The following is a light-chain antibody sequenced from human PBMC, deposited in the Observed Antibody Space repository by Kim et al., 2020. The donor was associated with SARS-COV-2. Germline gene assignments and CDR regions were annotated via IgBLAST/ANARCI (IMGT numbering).Light chain of an antibody. CDR1: QSIRPW. J-gene: IGKJ2*01. Sequence: LSSCVGAQVPNTCPASQSIRPWLAWQQQKPAQAPTLLIYDASSLESGVPSRFSVSGSATEFALTFGCLQPDDFAAYYVQQYHSSAFGQGTKLEI. CDR2: DAS. CDR3: QQYHSSA. V-gene: IGKV1-5*01.